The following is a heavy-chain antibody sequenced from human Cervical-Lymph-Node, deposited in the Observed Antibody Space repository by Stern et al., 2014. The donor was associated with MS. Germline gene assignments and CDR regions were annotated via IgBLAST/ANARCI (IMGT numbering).Heavy chain of an antibody. Sequence: EEQLVQSGAEVKKPGESLKIACKGSGSSFSSYWIAWVRQLPGKGLEWMGMICPSDSETRYSPSFEGQVTISVDNSTRTAYLHWSSLKASDTARYYCGREVALTAGLLGFWGQGTQVIVS. CDR2: ICPSDSET. D-gene: IGHD3-22*01. CDR3: GREVALTAGLLGF. V-gene: IGHV5-51*01. J-gene: IGHJ4*02. CDR1: GSSFSSYW.